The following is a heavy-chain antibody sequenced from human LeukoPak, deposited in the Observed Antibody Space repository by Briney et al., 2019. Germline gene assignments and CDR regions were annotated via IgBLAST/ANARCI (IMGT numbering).Heavy chain of an antibody. Sequence: SETLSLTCAVYGGSFSGYYWSWIRQPPGKGLEWIGEINHSGSTNYNPSLKSRVTVSVDTSKNHFSLKLSSVTAADTAVYYCARDKGGYSGAFDIWGQGTMVTVSS. V-gene: IGHV4-34*01. CDR1: GGSFSGYY. D-gene: IGHD4-23*01. CDR3: ARDKGGYSGAFDI. J-gene: IGHJ3*02. CDR2: INHSGST.